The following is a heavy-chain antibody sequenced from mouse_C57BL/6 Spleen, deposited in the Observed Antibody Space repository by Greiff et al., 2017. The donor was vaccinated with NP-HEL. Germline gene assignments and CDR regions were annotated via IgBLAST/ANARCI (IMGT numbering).Heavy chain of an antibody. CDR1: GFTFSDYY. V-gene: IGHV5-16*01. CDR2: INYDGSST. Sequence: EVKVVESEGGLVQPGSSMKLSCTASGFTFSDYYMAWVRQVPEKGLEWVANINYDGSSTYYLDSLKSRFIISRDNAKNILYLQMSSLKSEDTATYYCARGSGYYGNMDYWGQGTSVTVSS. CDR3: ARGSGYYGNMDY. D-gene: IGHD1-1*01. J-gene: IGHJ4*01.